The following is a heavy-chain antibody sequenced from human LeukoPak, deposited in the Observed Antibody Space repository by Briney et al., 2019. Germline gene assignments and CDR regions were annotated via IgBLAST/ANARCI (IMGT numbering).Heavy chain of an antibody. CDR3: ARGSRGGPIDY. CDR2: ISSSSSYI. J-gene: IGHJ4*02. CDR1: GFTFSSYS. Sequence: GGSLILSCAASGFTFSSYSMNWVRQAPGKGLEWVSLISSSSSYIYYADSVKGRFTISRDNAKNSLYLQMNSLRAEDTAVYYCARGSRGGPIDYWGQGTLVTVSS. V-gene: IGHV3-21*01. D-gene: IGHD3-16*01.